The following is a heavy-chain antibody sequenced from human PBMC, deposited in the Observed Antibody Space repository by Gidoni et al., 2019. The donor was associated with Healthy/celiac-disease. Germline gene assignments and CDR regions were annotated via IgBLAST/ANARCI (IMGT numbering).Heavy chain of an antibody. CDR1: GFTFDDYA. D-gene: IGHD2-15*01. Sequence: VQLVESGGGLVQPGRSLRLSCAASGFTFDDYAMHWVRQAPGKGLEGVSGIRWNSGCLGYADSVKGRFTISRDNAKNSLYLQMNSLRAEDTALYYCAKVVGSGPIYYYGMDVWGQGTTVTVSS. CDR3: AKVVGSGPIYYYGMDV. CDR2: IRWNSGCL. V-gene: IGHV3-9*01. J-gene: IGHJ6*02.